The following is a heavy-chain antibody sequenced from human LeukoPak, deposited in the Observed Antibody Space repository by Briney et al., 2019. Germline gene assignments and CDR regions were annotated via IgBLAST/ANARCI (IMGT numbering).Heavy chain of an antibody. Sequence: GGSLRLSCAASGFTFSSYGMHWVRQAPGKGLEWVAVISYGGSNKYYADSVKGRFTISRDNSKNTLYLQMNSLRAEDTAVYYCAKEFMVRGVRTKLMDVWGQGTTVTVSS. D-gene: IGHD3-10*01. J-gene: IGHJ6*02. CDR3: AKEFMVRGVRTKLMDV. CDR2: ISYGGSNK. V-gene: IGHV3-30*18. CDR1: GFTFSSYG.